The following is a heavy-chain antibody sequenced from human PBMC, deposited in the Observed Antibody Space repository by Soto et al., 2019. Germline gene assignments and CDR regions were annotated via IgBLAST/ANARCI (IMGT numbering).Heavy chain of an antibody. CDR1: GGSISSGGYY. J-gene: IGHJ5*02. D-gene: IGHD2-8*01. V-gene: IGHV4-31*03. CDR3: ARSPPPSPGDIVLMVYGGWFDP. CDR2: IYYSGST. Sequence: QVQLQESGPGLVKPSQTLSLTCTVSGGSISSGGYYWSWIRQHPGKGLEWIGYIYYSGSTYYNPSLKSRVTISVDTSKNQFSLKLSSVTAADTAVYYCARSPPPSPGDIVLMVYGGWFDPWGQGTLVTVSS.